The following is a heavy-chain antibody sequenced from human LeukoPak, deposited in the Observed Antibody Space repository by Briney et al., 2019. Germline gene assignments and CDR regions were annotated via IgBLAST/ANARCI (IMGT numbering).Heavy chain of an antibody. CDR3: AKDYSAMVRGNWFDP. V-gene: IGHV3-21*04. D-gene: IGHD3-10*01. CDR1: GFTFSSYS. J-gene: IGHJ5*02. Sequence: PGGSLRLSCAASGFTFSSYSMNWVRQAPGKGLEWVSSISSSSSYIYYADSVKGRFTISRDNSKNTLYLQMNSLRAEDTAVYYCAKDYSAMVRGNWFDPWGQGTLVTVSS. CDR2: ISSSSSYI.